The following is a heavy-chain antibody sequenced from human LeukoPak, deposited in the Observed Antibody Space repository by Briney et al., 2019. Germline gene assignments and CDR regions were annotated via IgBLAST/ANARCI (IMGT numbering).Heavy chain of an antibody. J-gene: IGHJ4*02. CDR2: IYSSSSYI. V-gene: IGHV3-21*01. CDR1: GFTFSTYS. CDR3: ARGGCYDY. Sequence: GGCLRLSCAASGFTFSTYSMTWVRQAPGKGLEWVASIYSSSSYIYYADSVEGRFTISRDKSKSAVYLQMNSLRAEDTAVYYWARGGCYDYWGQGTLVTV. D-gene: IGHD3-10*01.